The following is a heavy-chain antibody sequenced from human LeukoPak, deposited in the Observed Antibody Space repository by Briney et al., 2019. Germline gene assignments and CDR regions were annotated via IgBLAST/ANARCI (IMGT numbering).Heavy chain of an antibody. CDR3: TKFWEVAGTYY. V-gene: IGHV3-11*01. CDR2: ISSSGSTI. J-gene: IGHJ4*02. Sequence: GGSLRLSCAASGFTFSDYYMSWIRQAPGKGLEWVSYISSSGSTIYYADSVKGRFTISRDNAKNSLYLQMNSLKTEDTAVYYCTKFWEVAGTYYWGQGTLVTVSS. D-gene: IGHD6-19*01. CDR1: GFTFSDYY.